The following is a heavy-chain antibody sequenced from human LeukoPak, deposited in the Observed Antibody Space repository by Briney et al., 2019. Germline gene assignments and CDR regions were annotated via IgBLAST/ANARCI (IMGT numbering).Heavy chain of an antibody. J-gene: IGHJ4*02. CDR2: IKQDGSEK. Sequence: GGSLRLSCVASGFTFSSYWMSWVRQVPGKGLEWVANIKQDGSEKYYADSVKGRFTISRDNSKNTLYLQMNSLRAEDTAVYYCAKDPIRGIQRLGSYFDYWGQGTLVTVSS. CDR1: GFTFSSYW. D-gene: IGHD5-18*01. V-gene: IGHV3-7*01. CDR3: AKDPIRGIQRLGSYFDY.